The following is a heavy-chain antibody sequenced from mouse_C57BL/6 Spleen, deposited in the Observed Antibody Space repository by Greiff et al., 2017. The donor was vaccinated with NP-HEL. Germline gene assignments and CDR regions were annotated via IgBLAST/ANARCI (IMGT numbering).Heavy chain of an antibody. V-gene: IGHV1-52*01. CDR2: IDPSDSET. CDR1: GYTFTSYW. CDR3: ASNYYGTWFAY. D-gene: IGHD1-2*01. J-gene: IGHJ3*01. Sequence: QVQLQQPGAELVRPGSSVKLSCKASGYTFTSYWMHWVKQRPIQGLEWIGNIDPSDSETHYNQKFKDKATLTVDKSSSTAYMQLSSLTSEDSAVYYCASNYYGTWFAYWGQGTLVTVSA.